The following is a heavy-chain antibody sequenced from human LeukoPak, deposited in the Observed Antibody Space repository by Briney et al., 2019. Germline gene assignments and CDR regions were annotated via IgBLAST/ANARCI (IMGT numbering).Heavy chain of an antibody. CDR2: ISAYNGNT. V-gene: IGHV1-18*01. D-gene: IGHD3-10*01. CDR1: GYTFTTFG. J-gene: IGHJ4*02. CDR3: ASFHRRLLWFGEDDRPYFDY. Sequence: GASVKVSCKASGYTFTTFGISWVRQAPGQGLEWMGWISAYNGNTNYAQKLQGRVTMTTDTSTSTAYMELSSLRSEDTAVYYCASFHRRLLWFGEDDRPYFDYWGQGALVTVSS.